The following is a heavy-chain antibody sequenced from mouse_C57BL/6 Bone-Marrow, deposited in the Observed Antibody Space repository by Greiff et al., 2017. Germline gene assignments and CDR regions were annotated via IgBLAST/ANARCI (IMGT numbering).Heavy chain of an antibody. CDR3: ARSYYSNYWYFDV. J-gene: IGHJ1*03. CDR1: GYAFSSSW. CDR2: IGPGSGST. V-gene: IGHV1-82*01. D-gene: IGHD2-5*01. Sequence: QVQLQQSGPDLVKPGASVKISCKASGYAFSSSWMNWVRQRPGKGLEWIGRIGPGSGSTNYNEKFKRKATLTVDTSSSTSYMQLSSLTSEDSAVYYCARSYYSNYWYFDVWGTGTTVTVSA.